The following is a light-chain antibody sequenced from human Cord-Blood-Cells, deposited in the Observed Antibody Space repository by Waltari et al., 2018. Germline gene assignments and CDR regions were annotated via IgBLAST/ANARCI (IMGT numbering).Light chain of an antibody. J-gene: IGKJ2*01. V-gene: IGKV1-39*01. CDR1: QSSNSY. CDR3: QQSYSTPRT. Sequence: DIQMTQSPSSLSASVGDRVTITCRASQSSNSYLNWYQQKPGKAPKLLIYAASSVQSGFPSRFSGSGSGTDFTLTISSLQPEDFATYYCQQSYSTPRTFGQGTKLEIK. CDR2: AAS.